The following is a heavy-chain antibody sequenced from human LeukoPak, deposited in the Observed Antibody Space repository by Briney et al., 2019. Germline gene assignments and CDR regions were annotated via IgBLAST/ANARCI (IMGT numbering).Heavy chain of an antibody. CDR2: IYYSGST. J-gene: IGHJ3*02. V-gene: IGHV4-59*01. D-gene: IGHD6-6*01. CDR3: ARDASGLEAFDI. CDR1: GGSISSYY. Sequence: SETLSLTCTVSGGSISSYYWSWIRQPPGKGLEWIGYIYYSGSTNYNPSLKSRVTISVDTSKNQFSLKLSSVTAADTAVYYCARDASGLEAFDIWGQGTMVTVSS.